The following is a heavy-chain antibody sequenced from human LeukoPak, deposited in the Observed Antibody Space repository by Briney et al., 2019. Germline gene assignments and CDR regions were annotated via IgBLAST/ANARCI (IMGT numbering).Heavy chain of an antibody. CDR2: IIPILGIA. Sequence: GASVKVSCKASGYTFTGYYMHWVRQAPGQGLEWMGRIIPILGIANYAQKFQGRVTITADKSTSTAYMELSILRSEDTAVYYCARAERFDPWGQGTLVTVSS. D-gene: IGHD5-24*01. CDR1: GYTFTGYY. J-gene: IGHJ5*02. V-gene: IGHV1-69*04. CDR3: ARAERFDP.